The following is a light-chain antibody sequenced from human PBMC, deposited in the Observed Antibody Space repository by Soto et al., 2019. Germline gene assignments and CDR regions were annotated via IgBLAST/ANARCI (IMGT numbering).Light chain of an antibody. Sequence: QSVLTQPPSASGTPGQRVTISCSGSSSNIGSSYVYWYQQLPGTAPKLLIYRNNQRPSGVPDRISGSKSGTSASLAISGLRSEDEADYYCTAWDDSLSGRVFGGGTKLTVL. CDR1: SSNIGSSY. CDR2: RNN. CDR3: TAWDDSLSGRV. J-gene: IGLJ3*02. V-gene: IGLV1-47*01.